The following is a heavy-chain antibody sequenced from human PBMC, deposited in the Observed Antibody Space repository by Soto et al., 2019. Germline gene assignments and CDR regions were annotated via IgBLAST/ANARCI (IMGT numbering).Heavy chain of an antibody. D-gene: IGHD3-3*01. J-gene: IGHJ6*01. CDR2: ISYDGSNK. V-gene: IGHV3-30-3*01. CDR1: VFTFSSYS. Sequence: GGSLRLSCAAFVFTFSSYSMHLVRQAPGKGLECVSVISYDGSNKYYADSVKGRFTISRYNSKNTLYLQMNSLRAQDTAVYYCAREIDLPEAVGVLKTHYYYGMDVWGQGTTVTVSS. CDR3: AREIDLPEAVGVLKTHYYYGMDV.